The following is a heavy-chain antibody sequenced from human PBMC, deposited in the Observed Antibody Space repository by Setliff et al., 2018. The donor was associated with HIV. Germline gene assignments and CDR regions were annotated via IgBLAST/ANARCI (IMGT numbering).Heavy chain of an antibody. Sequence: ASVKVSCKASGYTFSRYAMHWVRQAPGQRLEWMGWINAGNGNTKYSQKFQGRVSIARDTSASTAYMELSSLTSEDTAVYYCARGKGVGGVVIAGGLDVWGKGTTVTVSS. CDR3: ARGKGVGGVVIAGGLDV. V-gene: IGHV1-3*01. CDR2: INAGNGNT. D-gene: IGHD3-10*01. CDR1: GYTFSRYA. J-gene: IGHJ6*04.